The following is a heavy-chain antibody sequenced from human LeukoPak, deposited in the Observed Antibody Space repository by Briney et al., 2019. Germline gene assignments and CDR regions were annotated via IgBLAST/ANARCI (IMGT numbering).Heavy chain of an antibody. CDR2: INPNSGGT. V-gene: IGHV1-2*02. D-gene: IGHD3-22*01. CDR1: GYTFTDYY. CDR3: ARGYYDSSGYYQNWFDP. Sequence: GASVKVSCKASGYTFTDYYMHWVRQAPGQGLEWMGWINPNSGGTNYAQKFQGRVTITRNTSISTAYMELSSLRSEDTAVYYCARGYYDSSGYYQNWFDPWGQGTLVTVSS. J-gene: IGHJ5*02.